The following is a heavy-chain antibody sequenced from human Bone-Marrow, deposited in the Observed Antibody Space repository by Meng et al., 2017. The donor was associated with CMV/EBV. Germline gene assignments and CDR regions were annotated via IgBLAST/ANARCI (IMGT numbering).Heavy chain of an antibody. CDR1: GFTFSNAW. D-gene: IGHD2-2*02. CDR2: IKSKTDGGTT. V-gene: IGHV3-15*01. Sequence: GGSLRLSCAASGFTFSNAWMSWVRQAPGKGLEWVGRIKSKTDGGTTDYAAPVKGRFTISRDDSKNTLYLQMNSLKTEDTAVYYCTTTTVPAAIRLPRRDYYYGMDVWGQGTTVTVSS. J-gene: IGHJ6*02. CDR3: TTTTVPAAIRLPRRDYYYGMDV.